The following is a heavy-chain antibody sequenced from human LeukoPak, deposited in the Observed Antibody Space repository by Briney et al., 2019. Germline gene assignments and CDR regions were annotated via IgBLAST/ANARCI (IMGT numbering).Heavy chain of an antibody. CDR2: ISTTGSTI. J-gene: IGHJ4*02. D-gene: IGHD2-2*02. V-gene: IGHV3-11*01. Sequence: GGSLRLSCAASGFSFSDYYMSWIRQAPGKGLEWVSYISTTGSTIYYADSVKGRFTISRDNAKNSLYLQMDSLRAEDTAVYFCARSAGFHTYNWGQGTLVTVSS. CDR3: ARSAGFHTYN. CDR1: GFSFSDYY.